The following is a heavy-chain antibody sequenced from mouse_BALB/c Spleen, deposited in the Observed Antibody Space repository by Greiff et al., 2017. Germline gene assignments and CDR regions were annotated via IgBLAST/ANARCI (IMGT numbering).Heavy chain of an antibody. Sequence: QVQLQQSGPGLVAPSQSLSITCTVSGFSLTSYGVHWVRQPPGKGLEWLGVIWAGGSTNYNSALMSRLSISKDNSKSQVFLKMNSLQTDDTAMYYCARKGTTAYYAMDYWGQGTSVTVSS. D-gene: IGHD1-2*01. CDR1: GFSLTSYG. V-gene: IGHV2-9*02. CDR3: ARKGTTAYYAMDY. J-gene: IGHJ4*01. CDR2: IWAGGST.